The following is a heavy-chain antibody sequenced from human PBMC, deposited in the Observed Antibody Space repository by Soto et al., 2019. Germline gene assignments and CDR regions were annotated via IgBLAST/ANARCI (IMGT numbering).Heavy chain of an antibody. CDR3: ARDVVVVLAATPRSKRAFGY. V-gene: IGHV1-46*01. CDR2: INPSGGST. D-gene: IGHD2-15*01. J-gene: IGHJ4*02. CDR1: GYTFTSYY. Sequence: QVQLVQSGAEVKKPGASVKVSCKASGYTFTSYYMHWVRQAPGQGLEWMGIINPSGGSTSYAQKFQGRVTMTRDTSTSTVYMELSSLRSEDTAVYYCARDVVVVLAATPRSKRAFGYWGQGSLVTVSS.